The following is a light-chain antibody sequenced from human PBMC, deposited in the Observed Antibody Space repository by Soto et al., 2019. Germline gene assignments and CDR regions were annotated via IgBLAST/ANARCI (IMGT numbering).Light chain of an antibody. CDR1: QNINNNY. J-gene: IGKJ1*01. CDR3: QQYNNWPPWT. V-gene: IGKV3-15*01. CDR2: GAS. Sequence: TQSPGTLSLSPGGSATLSCRASQNINNNYLAWYQHKPGQAPRLLMYGASTRATGIPARFSGSGSGTEFTLTISSLQSEDFAVYYCQQYNNWPPWTFGQGTKVDIK.